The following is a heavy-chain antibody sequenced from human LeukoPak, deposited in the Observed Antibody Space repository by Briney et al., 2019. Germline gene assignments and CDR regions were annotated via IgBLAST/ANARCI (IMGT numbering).Heavy chain of an antibody. CDR2: IYSGGST. CDR1: GFTVSSNY. D-gene: IGHD5-24*01. Sequence: GGSLRLSCAASGFTVSSNYMSWVCQAPGKGLEWVSVIYSGGSTYYADSVKGRFTISRDNSKNTLYLQMNSLRAEDTAVYYCARDRQSYFDYWGQGTLVTVSS. CDR3: ARDRQSYFDY. V-gene: IGHV3-66*01. J-gene: IGHJ4*02.